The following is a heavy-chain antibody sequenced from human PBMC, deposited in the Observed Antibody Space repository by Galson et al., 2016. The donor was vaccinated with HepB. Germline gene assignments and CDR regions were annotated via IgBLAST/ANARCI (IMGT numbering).Heavy chain of an antibody. D-gene: IGHD3-22*01. V-gene: IGHV4-31*03. CDR1: GASVSSGGYY. CDR2: IYYGGRI. J-gene: IGHJ2*01. CDR3: ARRTAGYNSFGL. Sequence: TLSLTCTVSGASVSSGGYYWSWIRQHPGKGLERIGYIYYGGRIFYNPSLRSRLTISIDTSKNQFSLKLTSVTAADTATYYCARRTAGYNSFGLWGRGTLITVSA.